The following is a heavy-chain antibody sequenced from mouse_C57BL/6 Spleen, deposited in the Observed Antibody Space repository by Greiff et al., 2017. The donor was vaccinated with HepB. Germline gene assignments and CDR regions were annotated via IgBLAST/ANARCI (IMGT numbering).Heavy chain of an antibody. J-gene: IGHJ1*03. CDR2: IRLKSDNYAT. Sequence: EVQGVESGGGLVQPGGSMKLSCVASGFTFSNYWMNWVRQSPEKGLEWVAQIRLKSDNYATHYAESVKGRFTISRDDSKSSVYLQMNNLRAEDTGIYYCTIYRLWYFDVWGTGTTVTVSS. CDR1: GFTFSNYW. CDR3: TIYRLWYFDV. D-gene: IGHD1-1*01. V-gene: IGHV6-3*01.